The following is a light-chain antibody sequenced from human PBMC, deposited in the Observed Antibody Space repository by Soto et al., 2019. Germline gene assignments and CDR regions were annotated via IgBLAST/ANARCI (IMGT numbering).Light chain of an antibody. CDR2: DAS. J-gene: IGKJ2*01. V-gene: IGKV3-11*01. CDR3: QHRSIWPPT. CDR1: QSISTY. Sequence: EIVLTQSPATLSLSPGERATLSCRASQSISTYLTWYQQKPGQAPRLLIYDASKRATGIPARFSGSGSGTDFTLTISSLEPEDVAVYYCQHRSIWPPTFGQGTKVEIK.